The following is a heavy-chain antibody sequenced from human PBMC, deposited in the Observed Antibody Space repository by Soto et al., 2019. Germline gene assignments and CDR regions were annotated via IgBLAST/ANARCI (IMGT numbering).Heavy chain of an antibody. Sequence: ASVKVSCKASGYTFSDYFIQWLRQAPGQGLEWVAWINPKTAATNYAKKFQDRVTVTSDTSFSTDYLELTRLRPDDTALYYCARIKWGQDSPSGMDVWGQGTRVTVSS. CDR1: GYTFSDYF. CDR3: ARIKWGQDSPSGMDV. CDR2: INPKTAAT. J-gene: IGHJ6*02. V-gene: IGHV1-2*02. D-gene: IGHD1-26*01.